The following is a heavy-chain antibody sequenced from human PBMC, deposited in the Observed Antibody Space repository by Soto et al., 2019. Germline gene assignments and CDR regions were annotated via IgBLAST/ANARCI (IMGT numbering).Heavy chain of an antibody. V-gene: IGHV4-39*01. Sequence: PSETLSLTCTVSGCSISSSSYYWGWIRQPPGKGLEWIGSIYYSGSTYYNPSLKSRVTISVDTSKNQFSLKLSSVTAADTAVYYCARHRGDFWSGYYYTYYYYGMDVWGQGTTVT. CDR3: ARHRGDFWSGYYYTYYYYGMDV. CDR1: GCSISSSSYY. D-gene: IGHD3-3*01. CDR2: IYYSGST. J-gene: IGHJ6*02.